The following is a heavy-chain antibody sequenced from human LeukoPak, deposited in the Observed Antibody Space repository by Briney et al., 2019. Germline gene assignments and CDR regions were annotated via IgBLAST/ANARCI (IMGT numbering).Heavy chain of an antibody. J-gene: IGHJ5*02. CDR1: GFTFSSYS. V-gene: IGHV3-21*01. CDR3: ARDSFGNSGGYYLNWFDP. CDR2: ISSSSSYI. D-gene: IGHD3-22*01. Sequence: GGSLRLSCAASGFTFSSYSMNWVRKAPGKGLEWVSSISSSSSYIYYADSVKGRFTISRDNTKNSLYLQMNSLRAEDTAVYYCARDSFGNSGGYYLNWFDPWGQGTLVTVSS.